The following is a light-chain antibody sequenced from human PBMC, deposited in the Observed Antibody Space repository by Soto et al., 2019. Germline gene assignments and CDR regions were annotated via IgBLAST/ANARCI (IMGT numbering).Light chain of an antibody. CDR2: AAS. J-gene: IGKJ1*01. V-gene: IGKV1-39*01. CDR3: QQSYSTPQT. CDR1: QSISSY. Sequence: DIQMTQSPSSLSASVGDRITLTCRASQSISSYLNWYQQKPGKAPKLLIYAASSLQSRVPPRFSGSGSGTDFTLTISSLQPEDFATYYCQQSYSTPQTFGQGTKVDIK.